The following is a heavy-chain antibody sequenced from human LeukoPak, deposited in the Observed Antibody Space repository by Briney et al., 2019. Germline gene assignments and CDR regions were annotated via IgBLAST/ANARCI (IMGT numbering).Heavy chain of an antibody. Sequence: SETLSLTCAVYGGSFSGYYWSWIRQPPGKGLEWIGEINHSGSTNYNPSLKSRVTISVDTSKNQFSLKLSSVTAADTALYYCAKGPVPAADRAIHYYGMDVWGQGTTVTVSS. V-gene: IGHV4-34*01. CDR3: AKGPVPAADRAIHYYGMDV. D-gene: IGHD2-2*01. J-gene: IGHJ6*02. CDR2: INHSGST. CDR1: GGSFSGYY.